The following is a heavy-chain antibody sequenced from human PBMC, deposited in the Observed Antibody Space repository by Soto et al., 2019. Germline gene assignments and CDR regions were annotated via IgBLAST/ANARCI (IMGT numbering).Heavy chain of an antibody. J-gene: IGHJ4*02. CDR3: AYGYSSGWYVGGDY. Sequence: EVQLLESGGGLVQPGGSLRLSCAASGFTFSSYAMSWVRQAPGKGLEWVSAISGSGGSTYYADSVKGRFTISRDNXXNTRYLQMNSLGAEDTAVYYCAYGYSSGWYVGGDYWGQGTLVTVSS. V-gene: IGHV3-23*01. CDR2: ISGSGGST. D-gene: IGHD6-19*01. CDR1: GFTFSSYA.